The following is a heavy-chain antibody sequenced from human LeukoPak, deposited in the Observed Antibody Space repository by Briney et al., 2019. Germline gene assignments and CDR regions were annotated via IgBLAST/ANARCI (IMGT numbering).Heavy chain of an antibody. J-gene: IGHJ6*03. D-gene: IGHD3-10*01. Sequence: SETLSLTCAVSGVSIDSGNWWIWVRQPPGKGLEWIGEIYHSGSTKYNPSLKSRVTISVDKSKNQFSLRLSSVTAADTAVYYCARDYGSGRRYYYMDVWGKGTTVTVSS. CDR2: IYHSGST. CDR1: GVSIDSGNW. V-gene: IGHV4-4*02. CDR3: ARDYGSGRRYYYMDV.